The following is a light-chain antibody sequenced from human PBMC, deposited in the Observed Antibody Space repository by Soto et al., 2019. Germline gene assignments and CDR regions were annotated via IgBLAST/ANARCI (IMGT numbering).Light chain of an antibody. CDR1: QDINNA. CDR2: DAL. Sequence: DIQMTQSPSSLPASVGGRVTITCQASQDINNALNWYQQKPGKAPKLLISDALNLEIGVQSRFSGGASGTLFTLTITSLQPEDIATYYCQQFYSLPLTFGGGTTVDIK. V-gene: IGKV1-33*01. J-gene: IGKJ4*01. CDR3: QQFYSLPLT.